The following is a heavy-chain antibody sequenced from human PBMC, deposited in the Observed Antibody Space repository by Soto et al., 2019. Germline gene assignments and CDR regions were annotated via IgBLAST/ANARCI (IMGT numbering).Heavy chain of an antibody. CDR2: SSATGAGT. CDR1: GFTFSSYG. J-gene: IGHJ4*02. V-gene: IGHV3-23*01. Sequence: EVQLLESGGGLVQPGGSLRLSCAASGFTFSSYGMTWVRQAPGKGLEWGSFSSATGAGTYYEDSVKGRFTISRDNYKSTLYLQMTSLRADDTAVYYCAKDRRAGGNYGFYSDCWGQGALVIVSS. CDR3: AKDRRAGGNYGFYSDC. D-gene: IGHD1-7*01.